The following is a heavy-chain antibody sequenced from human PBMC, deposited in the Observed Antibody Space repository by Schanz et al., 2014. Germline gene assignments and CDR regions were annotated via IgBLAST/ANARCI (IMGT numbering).Heavy chain of an antibody. J-gene: IGHJ4*02. D-gene: IGHD6-6*01. V-gene: IGHV1-2*06. CDR2: INPNSGGT. CDR3: ARDQSPYTNSSDVRYFDY. CDR1: GYTFTDYY. Sequence: QVQLVQSGAEVKKLGASVKVSCKASGYTFTDYYMHWVRQAPGQGLEWMGRINPNSGGTNYAQKFQGRVTMTRDTSISTAYMELRSLRSEDTAVYYCARDQSPYTNSSDVRYFDYWGQGSLVNVSS.